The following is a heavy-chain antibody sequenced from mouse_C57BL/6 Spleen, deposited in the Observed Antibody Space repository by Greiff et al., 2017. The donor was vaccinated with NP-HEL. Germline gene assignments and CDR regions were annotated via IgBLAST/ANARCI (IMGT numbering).Heavy chain of an antibody. J-gene: IGHJ2*01. CDR1: GYTFTDYE. CDR2: IDPETGGT. CDR3: TRWGYYGNSYFDY. Sequence: QVQLQQSGAELVRPGASVTLSCKASGYTFTDYEMHWVKQTPVHGLEWIGAIDPETGGTAYNQKFKGKAILTADKSSSTAYMELRSLTSEDSAVYYCTRWGYYGNSYFDYWGQGTTLTVSS. V-gene: IGHV1-15*01. D-gene: IGHD2-1*01.